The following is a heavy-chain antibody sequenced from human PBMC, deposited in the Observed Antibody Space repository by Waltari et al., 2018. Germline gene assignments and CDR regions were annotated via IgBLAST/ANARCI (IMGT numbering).Heavy chain of an antibody. CDR2: MNPHTGNT. V-gene: IGHV1-8*01. CDR3: TRARGAGIATRLFDF. CDR1: GYTFTTYH. D-gene: IGHD6-6*01. J-gene: IGHJ4*02. Sequence: QVQLVQSGAEVEKPGASVRVSCKASGYTFTTYHIHWVRKAPGQGTEWMGWMNPHTGNTGFAPQFQGRVIMTKDTSINTAYMQLSSLTSADTAVYFCTRARGAGIATRLFDFWGQGTLVTVSS.